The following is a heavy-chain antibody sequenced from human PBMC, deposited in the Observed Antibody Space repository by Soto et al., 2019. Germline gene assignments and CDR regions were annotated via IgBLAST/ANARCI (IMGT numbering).Heavy chain of an antibody. V-gene: IGHV4-61*05. CDR3: ARLACSSTRCFTYFDY. J-gene: IGHJ4*02. CDR2: IYSSGST. CDR1: GGSISNSSYY. D-gene: IGHD2-2*02. Sequence: SETLSLTCTVSGGSISNSSYYWGWIRQPPGKGLEWIGYIYSSGSTNYNPSLQSRVTISVDTSKNQFSLKLSSVTAADTAVYYCARLACSSTRCFTYFDYWGQGALVTVSS.